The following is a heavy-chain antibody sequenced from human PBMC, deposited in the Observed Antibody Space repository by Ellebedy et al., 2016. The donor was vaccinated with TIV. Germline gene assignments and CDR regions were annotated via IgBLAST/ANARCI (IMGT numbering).Heavy chain of an antibody. Sequence: GSLRLSXAVYGGSFSGYYWSWIRQPPGKGLEWIGEINHSGSTNYNPSLKSRVTISVDTSKNQFSLKLSSVTAADTAVYYCARLAGYDLYYFDYWGQGTLVTVSS. V-gene: IGHV4-34*01. CDR1: GGSFSGYY. D-gene: IGHD5-12*01. J-gene: IGHJ4*02. CDR2: INHSGST. CDR3: ARLAGYDLYYFDY.